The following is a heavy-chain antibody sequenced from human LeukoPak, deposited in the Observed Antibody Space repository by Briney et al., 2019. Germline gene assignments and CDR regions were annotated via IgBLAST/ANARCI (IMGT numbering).Heavy chain of an antibody. CDR3: ARDHMRFLEWFQFDY. J-gene: IGHJ4*02. V-gene: IGHV1-18*01. D-gene: IGHD3-3*01. CDR2: ISAYNGNT. Sequence: ASVKVSCKASGYTFTSYGISWVRQAPGQGLEWMGWISAYNGNTNYAQKLQGRVTMTTDTSTSTAYMELRSLRSDDTAVYYCARDHMRFLEWFQFDYWGQGTLVTVSS. CDR1: GYTFTSYG.